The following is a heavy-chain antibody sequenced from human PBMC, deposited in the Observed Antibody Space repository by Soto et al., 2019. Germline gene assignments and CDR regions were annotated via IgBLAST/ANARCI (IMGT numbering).Heavy chain of an antibody. CDR1: GGSFSGYY. Sequence: SSDTLSLTCAVYGGSFSGYYWSWIRQPPGKGLEWIGEINHSGSTNYNPSLKSRVTISVDTSKNQFSLKLSSVTAADTAVYYCARHREAVVVVAATIYYYYYMDVWGKGTTVTVSS. J-gene: IGHJ6*03. CDR2: INHSGST. CDR3: ARHREAVVVVAATIYYYYYMDV. V-gene: IGHV4-34*01. D-gene: IGHD2-15*01.